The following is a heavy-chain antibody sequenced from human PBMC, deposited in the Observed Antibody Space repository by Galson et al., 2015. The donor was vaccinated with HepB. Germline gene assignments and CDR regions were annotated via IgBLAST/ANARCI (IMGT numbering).Heavy chain of an antibody. Sequence: PALVKPTQTLTLTCTVSGFSLSNARMGVSWIRQPPGKALEWLAHIFSNDEKSYSTSLKSRLTISKDTSKSQVVLTMTNMDPVDTATYYCARIPYCSSTSCYSLYYYYGMDVWGQGTTVTVSS. CDR2: IFSNDEK. J-gene: IGHJ6*02. CDR3: ARIPYCSSTSCYSLYYYYGMDV. D-gene: IGHD2-2*01. V-gene: IGHV2-26*01. CDR1: GFSLSNARMG.